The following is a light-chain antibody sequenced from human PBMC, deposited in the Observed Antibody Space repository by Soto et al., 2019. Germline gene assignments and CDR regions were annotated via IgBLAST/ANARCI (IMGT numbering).Light chain of an antibody. CDR3: QQTYSIPIT. Sequence: DIQMTQSPSSLSASVGDRVTITCRASQSIRTNLNWYQHKPGKAPKLLNYGASSVQSVVHSRFIGRGSGTDFTLTISSLKPEDFAIYYCQQTYSIPITFGQGTRLEI. CDR1: QSIRTN. V-gene: IGKV1-39*01. J-gene: IGKJ5*01. CDR2: GAS.